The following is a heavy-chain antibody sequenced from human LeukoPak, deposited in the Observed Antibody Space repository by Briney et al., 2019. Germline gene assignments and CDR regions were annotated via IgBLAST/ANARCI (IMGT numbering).Heavy chain of an antibody. Sequence: GGSLRLSCAASGFTFSNYAMTWIRQAPGKGLEWVSAISGSGGGTYYADSVKGGFTISRDNSRNTLYLQMNSLRAEDTAVYYCAKVGTIETTEELNWFDPWGQGTLVTVSS. D-gene: IGHD4-11*01. CDR2: ISGSGGGT. CDR3: AKVGTIETTEELNWFDP. V-gene: IGHV3-23*01. J-gene: IGHJ5*02. CDR1: GFTFSNYA.